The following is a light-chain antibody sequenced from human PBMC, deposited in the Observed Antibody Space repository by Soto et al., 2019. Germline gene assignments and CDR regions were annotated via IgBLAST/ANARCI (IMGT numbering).Light chain of an antibody. CDR1: SSDIGGYNY. J-gene: IGLJ2*01. Sequence: QSGLTQPASVSGSPGQSITISCTGTSSDIGGYNYVSWYQQHPGKAPKLVIYDVSHRPSGISNRFSGSKSANTASLTVSGLQAEDEADYYCSSYTSASAVVLFGGGTKVTVL. V-gene: IGLV2-14*03. CDR3: SSYTSASAVVL. CDR2: DVS.